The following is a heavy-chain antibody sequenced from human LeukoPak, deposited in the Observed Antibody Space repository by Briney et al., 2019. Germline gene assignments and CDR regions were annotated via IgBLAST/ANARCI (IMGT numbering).Heavy chain of an antibody. CDR2: IYPGDSDT. V-gene: IGHV5-51*01. CDR1: GYSFTSYW. Sequence: GEPLKIPCKGSGYSFTSYWFAWVGQLPGKGLGWLGIIYPGDSDTRYSPSFQSRVTISADKSINTAYLQWSSLKASDTAMYYCARAQYCSRRNCYADYWGQGTLVTVSS. CDR3: ARAQYCSRRNCYADY. J-gene: IGHJ4*02. D-gene: IGHD2-2*01.